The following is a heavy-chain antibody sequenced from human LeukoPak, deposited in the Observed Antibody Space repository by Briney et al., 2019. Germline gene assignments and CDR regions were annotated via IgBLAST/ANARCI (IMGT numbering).Heavy chain of an antibody. CDR2: IYYSATT. J-gene: IGHJ4*02. D-gene: IGHD3-22*01. V-gene: IGHV4-61*01. CDR1: GGSFSSGSYY. Sequence: PSETLSLTCTVSGGSFSSGSYYWTWIRQPPGTGLEWIGYIYYSATTNYNPSLKSRVTISVDTSKNQFSLKVSSVTAADTAVYYCASLFPYYYDSSGYYYDYWGQGTLVTVSS. CDR3: ASLFPYYYDSSGYYYDY.